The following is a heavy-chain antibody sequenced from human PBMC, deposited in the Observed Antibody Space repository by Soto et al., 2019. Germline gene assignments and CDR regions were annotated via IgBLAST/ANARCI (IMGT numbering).Heavy chain of an antibody. D-gene: IGHD3-22*01. CDR1: GFTFSSYA. CDR3: AKDALGGSGYYYDNDAFDI. Sequence: VGSLRLSCAASGFTFSSYAMSWVRQAPGKGLEWVSAISGSGGSTYYADSVKGRFTISRDNSKNTLYLQMNSLRAEDTAVYYCAKDALGGSGYYYDNDAFDIWGQGTMVTVSS. J-gene: IGHJ3*02. V-gene: IGHV3-23*01. CDR2: ISGSGGST.